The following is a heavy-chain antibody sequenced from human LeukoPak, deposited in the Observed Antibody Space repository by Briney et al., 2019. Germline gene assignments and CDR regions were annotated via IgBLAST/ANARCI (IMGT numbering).Heavy chain of an antibody. Sequence: GGSLRLSCAASGFTYSSYAMSWVRQAPGKGLEWVSAISGSGGSTYYADSVKGRFTISRDNSKNTLYLQMNSLRAEDTAVYYCAKCPYYDSSGNDYWGQGTLVTVSS. CDR1: GFTYSSYA. CDR3: AKCPYYDSSGNDY. J-gene: IGHJ4*02. V-gene: IGHV3-23*01. CDR2: ISGSGGST. D-gene: IGHD3-22*01.